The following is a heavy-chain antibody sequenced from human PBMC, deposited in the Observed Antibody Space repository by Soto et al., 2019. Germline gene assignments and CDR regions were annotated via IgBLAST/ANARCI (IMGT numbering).Heavy chain of an antibody. CDR1: GYAFDNYG. CDR2: ISNYNGNT. J-gene: IGHJ4*02. CDR3: GRDLQRFSSWYDYLDS. D-gene: IGHD6-13*01. Sequence: QVQLVQSGDEVEKPGASVKVSCKASGYAFDNYGISWVRQAPGQGPEWMGWISNYNGNTNHAHNFLGRVTLTTDRSPSTAHMEWRSLRSDDTAVYDCGRDLQRFSSWYDYLDSWGQGTRVTVSS. V-gene: IGHV1-18*01.